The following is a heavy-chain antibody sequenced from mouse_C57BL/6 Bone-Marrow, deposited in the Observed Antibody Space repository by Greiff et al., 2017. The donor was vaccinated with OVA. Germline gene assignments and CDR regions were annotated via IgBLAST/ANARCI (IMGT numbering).Heavy chain of an antibody. V-gene: IGHV2-2*01. CDR1: GFSLTSYG. Sequence: QVQLQQSGPGLVQPSQSLSITCTVSGFSLTSYGVHWVRQSPGKGLEWRGVIWSGGSTDYNAAFISRLSISKDNSKSQVFFKMNSMQAEDTAIYNGARNEDYYGSRGDFDVWGTGTTVTVSS. J-gene: IGHJ1*03. CDR2: IWSGGST. D-gene: IGHD1-1*01. CDR3: ARNEDYYGSRGDFDV.